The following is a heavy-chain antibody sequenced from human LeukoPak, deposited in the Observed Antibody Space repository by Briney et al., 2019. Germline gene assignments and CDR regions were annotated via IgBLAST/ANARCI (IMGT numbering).Heavy chain of an antibody. D-gene: IGHD6-13*01. Sequence: ASVKVSCKASGYTFTVYYMHWVRQAPGQGLEWMGWINPNSGGTNYAQKFQGRVTMTRDTSISTAYMELSRLRSDDTAVYYCASSSSSWYGVFDYWGQGTLVTVSS. V-gene: IGHV1-2*02. CDR2: INPNSGGT. CDR3: ASSSSSWYGVFDY. J-gene: IGHJ4*02. CDR1: GYTFTVYY.